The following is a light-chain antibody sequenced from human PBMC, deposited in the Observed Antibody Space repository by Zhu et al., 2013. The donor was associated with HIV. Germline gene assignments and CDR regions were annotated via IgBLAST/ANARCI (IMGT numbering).Light chain of an antibody. V-gene: IGKV3-15*01. Sequence: EIVLTQSPGTLSLSPGEGATLSCRASQSLDRRYLAWYQQKPGQAPRLPIYGASTRTTGIPARFSGSGSGTEFTLTISSLQSEDFAVYYCQQYYNWPPWTFGQGTKVEIK. CDR1: QSLDRRY. CDR2: GAS. J-gene: IGKJ1*01. CDR3: QQYYNWPPWT.